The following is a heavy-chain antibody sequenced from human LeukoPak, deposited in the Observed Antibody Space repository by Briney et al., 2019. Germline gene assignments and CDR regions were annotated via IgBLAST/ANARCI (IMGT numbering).Heavy chain of an antibody. J-gene: IGHJ4*02. V-gene: IGHV1-2*02. Sequence: ASVKVSCKASGYTFTAYYIHWLRQAPGQGPEWMGWIKPDSGSSHYAQKFQGRVTMTRDTSSNSAYMDLTRLKSDDAAVYYCARARVPIAVAGLYYFDYWGQGALVTVSS. CDR3: ARARVPIAVAGLYYFDY. D-gene: IGHD6-19*01. CDR1: GYTFTAYY. CDR2: IKPDSGSS.